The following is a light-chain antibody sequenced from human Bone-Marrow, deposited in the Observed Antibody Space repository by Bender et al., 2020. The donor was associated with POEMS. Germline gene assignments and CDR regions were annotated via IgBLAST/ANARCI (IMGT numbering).Light chain of an antibody. CDR3: SSYAGFNNFVV. CDR2: EVS. CDR1: SSDVGAYNL. Sequence: QSALTQPASVSGSPGQSITISCTGASSDVGAYNLVSWYQQHPGKAPKLMIYEVSKRPSGVPDRFSGSKSGKTASLTVSGLQAEDEADYYCSSYAGFNNFVVFGGGTRLTVL. J-gene: IGLJ3*02. V-gene: IGLV2-8*01.